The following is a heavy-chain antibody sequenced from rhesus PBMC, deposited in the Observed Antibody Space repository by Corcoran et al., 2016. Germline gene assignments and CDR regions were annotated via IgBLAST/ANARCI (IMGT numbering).Heavy chain of an antibody. J-gene: IGHJ3*01. CDR2: IYSSNENT. D-gene: IGHD3-28*01. V-gene: IGHV4S7*01. CDR1: GGSISGGYG. Sequence: QVQLQESGPGLLKPSETLSLTCAVSGGSISGGYGWGWIRQPPGKGLEWNGSIYSSNENTYYNPSLKSRVTISTDTSKNHFSLKLRSVTAADTAVYYCAREFGGYYSGAAFDFWGQGLRVTVSS. CDR3: AREFGGYYSGAAFDF.